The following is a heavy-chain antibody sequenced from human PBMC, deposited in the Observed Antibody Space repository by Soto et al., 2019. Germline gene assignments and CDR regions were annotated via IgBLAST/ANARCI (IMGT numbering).Heavy chain of an antibody. V-gene: IGHV4-59*01. Sequence: PSETLSLTCTVSGGSISSYYWSWIRQPPGKGLEWIGYIYYSGSTNCNPSLKSRVTISVDTSKNQFSLKLSSVTAADTAVYYCARGVGYGDFDYWGQGTLVTVSS. CDR2: IYYSGST. J-gene: IGHJ4*02. CDR3: ARGVGYGDFDY. CDR1: GGSISSYY. D-gene: IGHD4-17*01.